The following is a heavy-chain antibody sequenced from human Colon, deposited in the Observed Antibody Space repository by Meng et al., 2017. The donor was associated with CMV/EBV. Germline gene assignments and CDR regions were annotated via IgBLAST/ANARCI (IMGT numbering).Heavy chain of an antibody. CDR1: GLNVRTKY. D-gene: IGHD4-17*01. CDR2: SYDDGST. CDR3: ARQVRNDGRFDH. V-gene: IGHV3-66*02. Sequence: GESLKISCAVFGLNVRTKYMSWVRQAPGKRLEWVAVSYDDGSTNYADFARGRFTISRDSSKNTVFLQMSSVRPDDTAVYYCARQVRNDGRFDHWGQGTQVTVSS. J-gene: IGHJ4*02.